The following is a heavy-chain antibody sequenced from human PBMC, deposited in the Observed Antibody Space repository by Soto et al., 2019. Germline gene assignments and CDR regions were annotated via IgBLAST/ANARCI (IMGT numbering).Heavy chain of an antibody. CDR1: EGSCSGYY. J-gene: IGHJ4*02. CDR3: ARGVTIFGVVTPYYFDY. Sequence: SLTCAVDEGSCSGYYRCRGRQHRGKGLEWIGEINHSGSTNYNPSLKSRVTISVDTSKNQFSLKLSSVTAADTAVYYCARGVTIFGVVTPYYFDYWGQGTLVTVS. V-gene: IGHV4-34*01. CDR2: INHSGST. D-gene: IGHD3-3*01.